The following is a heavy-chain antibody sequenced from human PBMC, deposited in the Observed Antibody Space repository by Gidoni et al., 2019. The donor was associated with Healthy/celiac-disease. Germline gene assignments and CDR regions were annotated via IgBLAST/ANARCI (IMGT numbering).Heavy chain of an antibody. CDR1: GGSISSYY. Sequence: QVQLLESGPGLVKPSETLFPTCTVSGGSISSYYWSWIRQPPGQGLEWTGYIYYSGSTNYNPSRKSRVTISVDTSKNQFSLRLNSVTAADTAVYCGARGFSGSYGCWFDPWGQGTLVTVSS. CDR2: IYYSGST. V-gene: IGHV4-59*01. CDR3: ARGFSGSYGCWFDP. J-gene: IGHJ5*02. D-gene: IGHD1-26*01.